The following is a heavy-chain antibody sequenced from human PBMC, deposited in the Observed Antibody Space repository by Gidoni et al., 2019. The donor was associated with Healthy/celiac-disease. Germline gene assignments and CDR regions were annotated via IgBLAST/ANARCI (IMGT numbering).Heavy chain of an antibody. CDR2: ISSSSSYI. Sequence: EVQLVESGGGLVKPGGSLRLYCAASGFTFSSYSMNGVRQAPGKGLEWVSSISSSSSYIYYADSVKGRFTISRDNAKNSLYLQMNSLRAEDTAVYYCARADGDYGAYYYYYGMDVWGQGTTVTVSS. J-gene: IGHJ6*02. CDR3: ARADGDYGAYYYYYGMDV. V-gene: IGHV3-21*01. D-gene: IGHD4-17*01. CDR1: GFTFSSYS.